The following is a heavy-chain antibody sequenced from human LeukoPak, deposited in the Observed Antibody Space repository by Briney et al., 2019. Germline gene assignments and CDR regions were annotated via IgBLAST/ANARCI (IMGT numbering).Heavy chain of an antibody. D-gene: IGHD6-13*01. Sequence: GGSLRLSCAASGITFSSYGMSWVRQAPGRGLEWVSSISSSSSYIYYADSVKGRFTISRDNAKNSLYLQMNSLRAEDTAVYYCARDSRRIAAAGTIYYWGQGTLVTVSS. CDR1: GITFSSYG. CDR2: ISSSSSYI. CDR3: ARDSRRIAAAGTIYY. V-gene: IGHV3-21*01. J-gene: IGHJ4*02.